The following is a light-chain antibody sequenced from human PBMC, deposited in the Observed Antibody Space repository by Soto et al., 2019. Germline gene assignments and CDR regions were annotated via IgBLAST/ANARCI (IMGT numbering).Light chain of an antibody. J-gene: IGKJ3*01. CDR1: QSVSSSY. Sequence: EIVLTQSPGTLSLSPGERATLSCRASQSVSSSYLAWYQQEPGQAPRLLIYGASSRATDIPDRFSGSGSGTDFTLTISRLEPEDFAVYYCQQYGSSPPTFGPGTKVDIK. CDR2: GAS. V-gene: IGKV3-20*01. CDR3: QQYGSSPPT.